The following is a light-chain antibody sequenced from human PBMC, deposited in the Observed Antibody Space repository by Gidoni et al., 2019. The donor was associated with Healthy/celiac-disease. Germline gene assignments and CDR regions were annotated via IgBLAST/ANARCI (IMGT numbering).Light chain of an antibody. CDR3: QQYDNLPPI. V-gene: IGKV1-33*01. Sequence: DIQMTQSPSSLSASVGDRVTITCQASQDISNYLNWYQQKPGKAPKLLIYDASNLETGVPSRFSGSGSGTDFTFTISSLQPEDIATYYCQQYDNLPPIFGPRTKVDIK. J-gene: IGKJ3*01. CDR1: QDISNY. CDR2: DAS.